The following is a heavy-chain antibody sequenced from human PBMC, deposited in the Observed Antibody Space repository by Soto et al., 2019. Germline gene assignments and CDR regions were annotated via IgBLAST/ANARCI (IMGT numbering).Heavy chain of an antibody. V-gene: IGHV1-18*01. CDR1: GGAFTSYS. CDR2: IIPMSGTT. Sequence: ASVKVSCKASGGAFTSYSFHWVRQAPGQGLEWMGGIIPMSGTTNYAQKLQGRVTMTTDTSTSTAYMELRSLRSDDTAVYYCARDGPTIAAADPFDYWGQGTLVTVLL. D-gene: IGHD6-13*01. CDR3: ARDGPTIAAADPFDY. J-gene: IGHJ4*02.